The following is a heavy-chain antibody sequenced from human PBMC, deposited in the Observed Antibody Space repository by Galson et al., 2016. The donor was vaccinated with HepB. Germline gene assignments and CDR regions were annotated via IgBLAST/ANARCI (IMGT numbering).Heavy chain of an antibody. J-gene: IGHJ4*02. CDR3: ARELSGSGLIDY. CDR1: GGSFSGYY. CDR2: VSQSRNA. Sequence: SETLSLTCAVYGGSFSGYYWNWIRQPPGKGLEWIGEVSQSRNAIYNPSLERRVTMSVDKSKNHFFLKLTSVTAADTAVYFCARELSGSGLIDYWGQGTLVTVSS. D-gene: IGHD3-10*01. V-gene: IGHV4-34*01.